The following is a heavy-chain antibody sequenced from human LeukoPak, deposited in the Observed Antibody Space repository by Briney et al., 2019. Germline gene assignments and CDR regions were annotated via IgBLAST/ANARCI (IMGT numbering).Heavy chain of an antibody. Sequence: GGSLRLSCAASGFTFSSYAMHWVRQAPGKGLEWVAVISYDGSNKYYADSVKGRFTISRDNSKNTLYLQMNSLRAEDTAVYYCAREGEYYDSSGYSVIDYWGQGTLVTVSS. D-gene: IGHD3-22*01. V-gene: IGHV3-30-3*01. J-gene: IGHJ4*02. CDR3: AREGEYYDSSGYSVIDY. CDR1: GFTFSSYA. CDR2: ISYDGSNK.